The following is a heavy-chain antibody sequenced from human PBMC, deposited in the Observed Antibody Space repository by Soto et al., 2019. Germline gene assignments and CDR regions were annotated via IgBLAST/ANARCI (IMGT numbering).Heavy chain of an antibody. Sequence: QLQLQESGPGLVKPSETLSLTCTVSGGSISSSSYYWGWIRQPPGKGLEWIGSIYYSGSTYYNPSLTSRVTISVDTSKNQCSLKLSSMTDADTAVYYCATKTGGGWEDGMDVWGQGTTVTVSS. V-gene: IGHV4-39*01. CDR3: ATKTGGGWEDGMDV. CDR1: GGSISSSSYY. J-gene: IGHJ6*02. D-gene: IGHD6-19*01. CDR2: IYYSGST.